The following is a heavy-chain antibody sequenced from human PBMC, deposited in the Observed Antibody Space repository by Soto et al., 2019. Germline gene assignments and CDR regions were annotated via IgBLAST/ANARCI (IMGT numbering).Heavy chain of an antibody. CDR1: GYTFTSHD. CDR2: MSPNSGNT. J-gene: IGHJ6*02. Sequence: ASVKVSCKASGYTFTSHDINWVRQATGQGLEWMGWMSPNSGNTGYAQKFQGRVTMTRNTSISTAYMELSSLRSEDTAVHYCARHYWSGYPRYGMDVWGQGTTVTVSS. CDR3: ARHYWSGYPRYGMDV. V-gene: IGHV1-8*01. D-gene: IGHD3-3*02.